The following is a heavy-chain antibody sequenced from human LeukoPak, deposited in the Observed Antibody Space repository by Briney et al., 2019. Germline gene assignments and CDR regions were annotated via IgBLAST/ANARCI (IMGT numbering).Heavy chain of an antibody. CDR3: ARNVNLLFFDV. J-gene: IGHJ2*01. CDR1: GFTFSTYV. CDR2: ISHDGTDT. Sequence: PGGSLRLSCAASGFTFSTYVMHWVRQAPGKGLMWVSRISHDGTDTSYADSVKDRFTVSRDNAKNTLYLQMTSLRPDDTAVYYCARNVNLLFFDVWGRGTLVTVSS. D-gene: IGHD2-21*01. V-gene: IGHV3-74*01.